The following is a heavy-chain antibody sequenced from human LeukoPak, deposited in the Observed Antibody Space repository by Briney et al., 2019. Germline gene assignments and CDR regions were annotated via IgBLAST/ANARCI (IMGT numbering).Heavy chain of an antibody. Sequence: PGGSLRLSCAASGFTVSSNYMSWVRQAPGKGLEWVSVIYSGGSTYYADSVKGRFTIPRNHFKDTQYLQMNSLRDDDTAVYYCAGSRIAARPDYWGQGTLVTVSS. CDR1: GFTVSSNY. J-gene: IGHJ4*02. V-gene: IGHV3-53*01. CDR3: AGSRIAARPDY. CDR2: IYSGGST. D-gene: IGHD6-6*01.